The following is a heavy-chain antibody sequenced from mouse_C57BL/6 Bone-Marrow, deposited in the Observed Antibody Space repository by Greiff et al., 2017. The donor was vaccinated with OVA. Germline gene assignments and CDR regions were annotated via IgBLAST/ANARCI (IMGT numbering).Heavy chain of an antibody. Sequence: EVKLVESGGGLVKPGGSLKLSCAASGFTFSSYAMSWVRQTPEKRLEWVATISDGGSYTYYPDNVKGRFTISRDNAKNNLYLQMSHLKSEDTAMYYCARDDYDASDYWGQGTTLTVSS. CDR1: GFTFSSYA. D-gene: IGHD2-4*01. V-gene: IGHV5-4*01. J-gene: IGHJ2*01. CDR3: ARDDYDASDY. CDR2: ISDGGSYT.